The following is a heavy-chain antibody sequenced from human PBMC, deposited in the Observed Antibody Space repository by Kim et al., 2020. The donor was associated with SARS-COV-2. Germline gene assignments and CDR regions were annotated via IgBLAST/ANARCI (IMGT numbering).Heavy chain of an antibody. V-gene: IGHV3-21*01. CDR3: AVTTVFYYYGMDV. Sequence: YYADSVQGRFTISRDNAKNSLYLQMNSLRAEDTAVYYCAVTTVFYYYGMDVWGQGTTVTVSS. J-gene: IGHJ6*02. D-gene: IGHD4-17*01.